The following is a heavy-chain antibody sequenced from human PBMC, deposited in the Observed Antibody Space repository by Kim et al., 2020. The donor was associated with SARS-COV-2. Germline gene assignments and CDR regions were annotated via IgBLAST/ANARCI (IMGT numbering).Heavy chain of an antibody. CDR1: GFTFSSYS. CDR3: ARQVGSGRDFDY. J-gene: IGHJ4*02. CDR2: ISSSSTYI. D-gene: IGHD3-10*01. V-gene: IGHV3-21*01. Sequence: GWSLRLSCAASGFTFSSYSMNWVRQAPGKGLEWVSSISSSSTYIYYADSLKGRFTISRDNAKSSLYLQMNSLRAEDTAVYYCARQVGSGRDFDYWGQGTLVTVSS.